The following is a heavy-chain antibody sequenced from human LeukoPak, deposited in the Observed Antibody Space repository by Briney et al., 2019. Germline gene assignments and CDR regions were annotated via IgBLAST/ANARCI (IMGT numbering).Heavy chain of an antibody. CDR1: GFTFSSYA. D-gene: IGHD3-10*01. J-gene: IGHJ5*02. CDR3: AKDRRPGGWFDP. Sequence: GGSLRLSCAASGFTFSSYAMSWVRQAPGQGLEWVSAISGSGGSTYYADSVKGRFTISRDNSKNTLYLQMNSLRAEDTAVYYGAKDRRPGGWFDPWGQGTLVTVSS. V-gene: IGHV3-23*01. CDR2: ISGSGGST.